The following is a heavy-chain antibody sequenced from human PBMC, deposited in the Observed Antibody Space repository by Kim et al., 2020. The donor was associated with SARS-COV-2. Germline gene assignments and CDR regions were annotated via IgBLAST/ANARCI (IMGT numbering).Heavy chain of an antibody. J-gene: IGHJ6*02. V-gene: IGHV3-23*01. CDR3: AKHTKGYCSSTSCYTVSLDYGMDV. CDR2: ISGSGGST. CDR1: GFTFSSYA. Sequence: GGSLRLSCAASGFTFSSYAMSWVRQAPGKGLEWVSAISGSGGSTYYADSVKGRFTISRDNSKNTLYLQMNSLRAEDTAVYYCAKHTKGYCSSTSCYTVSLDYGMDVWGQGTTVTVSS. D-gene: IGHD2-2*02.